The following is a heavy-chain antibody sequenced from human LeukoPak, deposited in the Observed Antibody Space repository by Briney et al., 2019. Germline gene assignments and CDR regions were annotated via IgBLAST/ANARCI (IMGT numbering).Heavy chain of an antibody. CDR1: GCTFTSYG. J-gene: IGHJ5*02. Sequence: ASVKVSCKASGCTFTSYGISWVRQAPGQGLEWMGWISAYNNNTIYAQNLQGRLTMTTDTSTSTAYMELRSLRSDDTAMYYCAREGHDTSGYYYPNWFDPWGQGTLVAVSS. V-gene: IGHV1-18*01. CDR2: ISAYNNNT. CDR3: AREGHDTSGYYYPNWFDP. D-gene: IGHD3-22*01.